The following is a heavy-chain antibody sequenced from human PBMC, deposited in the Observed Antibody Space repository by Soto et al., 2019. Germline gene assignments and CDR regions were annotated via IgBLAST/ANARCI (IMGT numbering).Heavy chain of an antibody. CDR2: IDPSDSQT. J-gene: IGHJ4*02. Sequence: GETLKIYCKGSRYRCAGYWITWVRQKPGKGLEWMGRIDPSDSQTYYSPSFRGHVTISVTKSITTVFLQWSSLRASDTAMYYCARQIYDSDTGPNFQYYFDSWGQGTPVTVSS. CDR1: RYRCAGYW. CDR3: ARQIYDSDTGPNFQYYFDS. V-gene: IGHV5-10-1*01. D-gene: IGHD3-22*01.